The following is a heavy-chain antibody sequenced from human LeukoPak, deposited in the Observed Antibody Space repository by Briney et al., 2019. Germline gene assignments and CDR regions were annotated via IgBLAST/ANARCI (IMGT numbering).Heavy chain of an antibody. J-gene: IGHJ1*01. CDR2: ISYDGSNK. D-gene: IGHD1-26*01. V-gene: IGHV3-30-3*01. CDR3: AKDELISGSYAH. CDR1: GFTFSSYA. Sequence: GGSLRLSCAASGFTFSSYAMHWVRQAPGKGLEWVAVISYDGSNKYYADSVKGRFTISRDHSKNTLYLQMNSLRAEDTAVYYCAKDELISGSYAHWGQGTLVTVSS.